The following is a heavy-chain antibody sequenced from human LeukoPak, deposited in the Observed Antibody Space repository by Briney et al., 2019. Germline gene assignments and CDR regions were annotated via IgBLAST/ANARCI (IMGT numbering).Heavy chain of an antibody. J-gene: IGHJ5*02. CDR3: ARWHSSSSSFDP. CDR1: GTSISGDY. V-gene: IGHV4-59*12. CDR2: VYFTGNT. Sequence: SETLSLTCTVSGTSISGDYWSWIRQPPGKGLEWIGYVYFTGNTNYNPSLKSRVTISMDTSKNQFSLKLSSVTAADTAVYYCARWHSSSSSFDPWGQGTLVTVSS. D-gene: IGHD6-6*01.